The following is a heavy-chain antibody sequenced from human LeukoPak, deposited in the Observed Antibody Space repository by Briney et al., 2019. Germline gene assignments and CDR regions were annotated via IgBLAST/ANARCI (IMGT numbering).Heavy chain of an antibody. CDR1: GFTFTDYY. J-gene: IGHJ5*02. V-gene: IGHV3-11*04. CDR3: ARAVDDFWSGSHNWFDP. Sequence: KAGESLTLSWAVAGFTFTDYYMSWIRPPPGKGLEWVAYISSSGSTIYYAGSVKGRFAISRDHAKNPLYLQMNSLRAEDTAVYCCARAVDDFWSGSHNWFDPWGQGTLVTVSS. D-gene: IGHD3-3*01. CDR2: ISSSGSTI.